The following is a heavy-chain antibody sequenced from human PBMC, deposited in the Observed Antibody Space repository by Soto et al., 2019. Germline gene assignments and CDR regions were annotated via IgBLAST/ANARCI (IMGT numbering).Heavy chain of an antibody. Sequence: QITLKESGPTLVKPTQTLTLTCTFSGFSLSTNGEGVGWIRQPPGKALEWLALVYWDDDKRYSPSLKSRPTIXXDTSKNQVVLTMTNMDPVDTATYYCVHRRVQIFDFWGQGALVTVSS. V-gene: IGHV2-5*02. J-gene: IGHJ4*02. CDR2: VYWDDDK. CDR1: GFSLSTNGEG. CDR3: VHRRVQIFDF.